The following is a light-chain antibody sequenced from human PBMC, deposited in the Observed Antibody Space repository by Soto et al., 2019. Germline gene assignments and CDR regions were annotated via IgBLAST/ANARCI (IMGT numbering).Light chain of an antibody. V-gene: IGKV3-15*01. CDR1: QLFSSN. CDR3: QQYYNWTRT. CDR2: GAS. Sequence: EIVLAQSPGTLSVSPGESVTLSCRASQLFSSNLAWYQQKPGQAPRLLLYGASTGATGLPARFSGSGSGTEFTLTINSLQAEDCAVYYCQQYYNWTRTFGQGTRLEIK. J-gene: IGKJ5*01.